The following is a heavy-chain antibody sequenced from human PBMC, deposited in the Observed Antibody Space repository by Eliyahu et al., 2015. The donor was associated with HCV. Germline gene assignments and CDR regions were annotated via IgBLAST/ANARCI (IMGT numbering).Heavy chain of an antibody. D-gene: IGHD3-16*01. CDR2: ISPDGSNK. Sequence: EVQVVESGGDLVQPGGXLGLSCXAXGFSXXNHWMNWIRKAPGXGLEWVANISPDGSNKKYVDSVKGRFTISRDNARNSLYLQMNSLRVEDTAVYFCLSWGAFNLWGQGTVVTVSS. CDR1: GFSXXNHW. J-gene: IGHJ1*01. CDR3: LSWGAFNL. V-gene: IGHV3-7*03.